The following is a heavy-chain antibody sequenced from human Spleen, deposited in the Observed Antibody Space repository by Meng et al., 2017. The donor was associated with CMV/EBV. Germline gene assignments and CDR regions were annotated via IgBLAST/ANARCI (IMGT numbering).Heavy chain of an antibody. J-gene: IGHJ4*02. Sequence: GESLKISCAASGFTFSSYSMNWVRQAPGKGLEWVSSISSSSSYIYYADSVKGRFTISRDNAKNSVFLQMNSVRADDTALYYCARGDYYHSSTYLSGDYWGQGTQVTVSS. CDR1: GFTFSSYS. V-gene: IGHV3-21*04. D-gene: IGHD3-22*01. CDR2: ISSSSSYI. CDR3: ARGDYYHSSTYLSGDY.